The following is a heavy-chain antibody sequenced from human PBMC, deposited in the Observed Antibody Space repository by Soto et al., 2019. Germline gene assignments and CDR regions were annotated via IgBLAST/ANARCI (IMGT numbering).Heavy chain of an antibody. CDR1: GFTFSSYS. CDR2: ISYDGSNK. CDR3: AKEGSDYDILTGSGYYGMDV. D-gene: IGHD3-9*01. J-gene: IGHJ6*02. V-gene: IGHV3-30*18. Sequence: VQLVESGGGLVKPGGSLRLSCAASGFTFSSYSMNWVRQAPGKGLEWVAVISYDGSNKYYADSVKGRFTISRDNSKNTLYLQRNSLRAEDTAVYYCAKEGSDYDILTGSGYYGMDVWGQGTTVTVSS.